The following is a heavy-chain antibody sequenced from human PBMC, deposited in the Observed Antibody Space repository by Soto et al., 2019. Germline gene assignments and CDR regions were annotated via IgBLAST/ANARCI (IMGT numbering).Heavy chain of an antibody. J-gene: IGHJ4*02. CDR2: ISGNGGNT. V-gene: IGHV3-23*01. CDR3: AKAWSYCGGDCYYPWDSFDY. CDR1: GFTFSSYA. Sequence: EVQLLESGGGLVQPGGSLRLSCAASGFTFSSYAMNWVRQAPGKGLEWVSGISGNGGNTYYADSVKGRFTISRDNSKNTLYLQMNSLRADDTAVYYCAKAWSYCGGDCYYPWDSFDYWGQGTLVTVSS. D-gene: IGHD2-21*02.